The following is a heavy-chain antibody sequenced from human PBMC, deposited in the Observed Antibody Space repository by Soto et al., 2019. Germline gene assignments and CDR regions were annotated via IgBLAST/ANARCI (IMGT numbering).Heavy chain of an antibody. Sequence: QVQLQESGPGLVKPSQTLSLTCTVSGGSISSGDYYWSWIRQPPGKGLEWIGYIYYSGSTYYNPSLQSRVTIPVDTSQNQFSLRLSSVPAADPAVYYCARDHWGYDFYGYYYYYGMDVWGQGTTVTVSS. CDR2: IYYSGST. J-gene: IGHJ6*02. D-gene: IGHD3-3*01. V-gene: IGHV4-30-4*01. CDR1: GGSISSGDYY. CDR3: ARDHWGYDFYGYYYYYGMDV.